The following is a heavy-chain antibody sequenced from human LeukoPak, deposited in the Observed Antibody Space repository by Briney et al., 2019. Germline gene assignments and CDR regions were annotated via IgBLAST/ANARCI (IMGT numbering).Heavy chain of an antibody. CDR1: GFTFNNYA. V-gene: IGHV3-21*01. CDR2: ISSSTTYI. CDR3: ARDGNIAACDY. J-gene: IGHJ4*02. Sequence: GGSLRLSCAASGFTFNNYAMSWVRQAPGKGLEWVSSISSSTTYIYYADSVKGRFTISRDNAKNSLNLQMNSLRAEDTAVYYCARDGNIAACDYWGQGTLVTVSS. D-gene: IGHD6-25*01.